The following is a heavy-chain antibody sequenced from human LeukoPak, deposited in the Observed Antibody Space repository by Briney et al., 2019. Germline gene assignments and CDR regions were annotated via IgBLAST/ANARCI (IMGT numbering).Heavy chain of an antibody. CDR1: GFTFDDYA. D-gene: IGHD1-26*01. Sequence: GGSLRLSCAASGFTFDDYAMHWVRQAPGKGLEWVSGISWNSGSIGYADSVKGRFTISRDNAKNSLYLQMNSLRAEDTALYYCAKDMRGLVGAPDYWGQGTLVTVSS. CDR2: ISWNSGSI. V-gene: IGHV3-9*01. J-gene: IGHJ4*02. CDR3: AKDMRGLVGAPDY.